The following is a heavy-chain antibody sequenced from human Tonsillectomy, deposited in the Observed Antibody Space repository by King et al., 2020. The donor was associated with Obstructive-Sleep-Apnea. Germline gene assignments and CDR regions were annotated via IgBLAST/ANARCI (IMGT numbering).Heavy chain of an antibody. CDR3: AGASEVAAAGTGYYFDY. V-gene: IGHV4-39*07. Sequence: QLQESGPGLVKPSETLSLTCTVSGGSISSSGYYWGWIRQPPGKGLEWIGSIYYSGSTYYNPSLKSRVTISVDTSKNRFSLKLSSVTAADTAVYYCAGASEVAAAGTGYYFDYWGQGILVTVSS. J-gene: IGHJ4*02. D-gene: IGHD6-13*01. CDR2: IYYSGST. CDR1: GGSISSSGYY.